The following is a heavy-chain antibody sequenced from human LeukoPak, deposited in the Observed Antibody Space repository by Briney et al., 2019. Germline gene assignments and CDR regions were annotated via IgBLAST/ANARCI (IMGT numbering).Heavy chain of an antibody. Sequence: GGSLRLSCAASEFTFSSYAMSWVRQAPRKGLEWVSGISNSGGDTYYAGSVKGRFTISRDNSKNMLYLQMNSLRADDTAVYYCARGLGYCSSSSCRGSFDSWGQGTLVTVSS. CDR3: ARGLGYCSSSSCRGSFDS. CDR2: ISNSGGDT. CDR1: EFTFSSYA. J-gene: IGHJ4*02. D-gene: IGHD2-2*01. V-gene: IGHV3-23*01.